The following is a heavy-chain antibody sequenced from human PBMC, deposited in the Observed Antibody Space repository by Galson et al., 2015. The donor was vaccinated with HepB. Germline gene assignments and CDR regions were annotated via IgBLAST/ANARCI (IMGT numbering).Heavy chain of an antibody. J-gene: IGHJ4*02. V-gene: IGHV3-23*01. CDR1: GFTFNMYA. CDR3: AKDKGVAAPNYFDY. CDR2: LSGSGDTT. D-gene: IGHD6-13*01. Sequence: LRLSCAASGFTFNMYAMSWVRQVPGKGLEWVSALSGSGDTTYYADSAKGRFTISRDNSKNTLYLQMNSLRAEDTAVYYCAKDKGVAAPNYFDYWGQGTLVTVSS.